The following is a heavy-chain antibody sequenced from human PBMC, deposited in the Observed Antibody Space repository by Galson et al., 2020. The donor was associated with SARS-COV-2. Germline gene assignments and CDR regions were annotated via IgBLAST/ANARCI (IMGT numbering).Heavy chain of an antibody. CDR1: GFSLSTSGMC. V-gene: IGHV2-70*01. CDR2: IDWDDDK. D-gene: IGHD2-21*01. Sequence: SGPTLVKPTQTLTLTCTFSGFSLSTSGMCVSWIRQPPGKALEWLALIDWDDDKYYSTSLKNRLTISKDTSKNQVVLTMTNMDPVDTATYYCARIPVEMATIGYYYYYGMDVWGQGTTVTVSS. J-gene: IGHJ6*02. CDR3: ARIPVEMATIGYYYYYGMDV.